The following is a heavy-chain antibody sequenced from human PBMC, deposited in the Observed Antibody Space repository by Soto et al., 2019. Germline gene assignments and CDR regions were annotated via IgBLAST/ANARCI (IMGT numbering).Heavy chain of an antibody. D-gene: IGHD3-3*01. V-gene: IGHV1-69*13. CDR1: GGTFSSYA. J-gene: IGHJ3*02. CDR2: IIPILGTA. CDR3: ARSGIRIFGVVPRDDAFDI. Sequence: ASVKVSCKASGGTFSSYAISWVRQAPGQGLEWMGGIIPILGTANYAQKFQGRVTITADESTSTAYMELSSLRSEDTAVYYCARSGIRIFGVVPRDDAFDIWGQGTMVTVSS.